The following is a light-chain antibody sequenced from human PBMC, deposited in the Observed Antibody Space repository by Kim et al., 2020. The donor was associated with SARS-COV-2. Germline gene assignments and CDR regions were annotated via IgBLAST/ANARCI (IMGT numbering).Light chain of an antibody. V-gene: IGKV1-8*01. CDR3: HQYSGYPWT. Sequence: ASIGDNVTSTCRASQSIGSYLTWYQQTGGQAPKLLIYAPSILQSGVPSRFSGSGSGTDFTLSISRLRSEDSATYYCHQYSGYPWTFGQGTKVDIK. J-gene: IGKJ1*01. CDR1: QSIGSY. CDR2: APS.